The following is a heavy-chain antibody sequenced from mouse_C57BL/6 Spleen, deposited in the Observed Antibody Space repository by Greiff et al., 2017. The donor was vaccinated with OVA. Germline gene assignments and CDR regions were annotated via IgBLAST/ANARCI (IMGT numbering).Heavy chain of an antibody. J-gene: IGHJ2*01. CDR1: GFTFSDYG. CDR3: ASANWDYFDY. Sequence: EVKLQESGGGLVKPGGSLKLSCAASGFTFSDYGMHWVRQAPEKGLEWVAYISSGSSTIYYADTVKGRFTIARDNAKNTLFLQMTSPRSEDTAMYYCASANWDYFDYWGQGTTLTVSS. V-gene: IGHV5-17*01. D-gene: IGHD4-1*01. CDR2: ISSGSSTI.